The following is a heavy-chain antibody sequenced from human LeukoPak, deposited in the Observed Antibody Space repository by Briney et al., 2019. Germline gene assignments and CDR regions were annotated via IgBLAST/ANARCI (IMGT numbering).Heavy chain of an antibody. V-gene: IGHV4-4*07. CDR1: GGSISSYY. CDR2: IYTSGST. J-gene: IGHJ4*02. Sequence: SETLSLTCTVSGGSISSYYWSWIRQPAGKGLEWIGRIYTSGSTNYNPSLKSRVPMSVDTSKTQFSLKLSSVTAEDTAVYYCARGEYSSSSGVFDYWGQGTLVTVSS. D-gene: IGHD6-6*01. CDR3: ARGEYSSSSGVFDY.